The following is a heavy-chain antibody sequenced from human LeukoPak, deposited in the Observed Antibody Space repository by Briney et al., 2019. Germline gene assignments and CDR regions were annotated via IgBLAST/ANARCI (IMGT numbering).Heavy chain of an antibody. CDR2: ISSSSSTI. Sequence: GGSLRLSCAASGFTFSSYSMNWVRQAPGKGLEWVSYISSSSSTIYYADSVKGRFTISRDNSKNTLYLQMNSLRAEDTAVYYCAKSMTTVLLDAFDIWGQGTMVTVSS. CDR3: AKSMTTVLLDAFDI. J-gene: IGHJ3*02. V-gene: IGHV3-48*01. D-gene: IGHD4-17*01. CDR1: GFTFSSYS.